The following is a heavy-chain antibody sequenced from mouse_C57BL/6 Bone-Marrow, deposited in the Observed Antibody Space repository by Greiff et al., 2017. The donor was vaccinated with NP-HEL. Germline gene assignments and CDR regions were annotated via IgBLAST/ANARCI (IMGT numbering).Heavy chain of an antibody. J-gene: IGHJ4*01. CDR3: ARDRLRRSAMDD. V-gene: IGHV5-4*01. Sequence: EVQVVESGGGLVKPGGSLKLSCAASGFTFSSYAMSWVRQTPEKRLEWVATISDGGSYTYYPDNVKGRFTISRANAKNNLYLQMSHLKSEDTAMYYCARDRLRRSAMDDWGQGTSVTVSS. D-gene: IGHD2-4*01. CDR2: ISDGGSYT. CDR1: GFTFSSYA.